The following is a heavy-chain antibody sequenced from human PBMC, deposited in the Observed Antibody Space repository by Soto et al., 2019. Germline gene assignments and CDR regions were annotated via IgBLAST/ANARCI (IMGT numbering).Heavy chain of an antibody. CDR2: VNPILSMS. J-gene: IGHJ4*02. Sequence: QVQLVQSGAEVKRPGSSVKFSCKASGDTFSFYSINWVRQAPGLGLEWMGRVNPILSMSNYAQRFQGRVTMTADKSTSTAYMELSGLRSEDTAMYYCATSYGSGYRAFDYWGQGALVTVSS. V-gene: IGHV1-69*04. CDR3: ATSYGSGYRAFDY. D-gene: IGHD3-10*01. CDR1: GDTFSFYS.